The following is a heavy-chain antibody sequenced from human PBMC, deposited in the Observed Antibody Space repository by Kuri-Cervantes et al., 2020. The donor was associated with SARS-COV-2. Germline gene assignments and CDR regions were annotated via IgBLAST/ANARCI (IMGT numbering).Heavy chain of an antibody. CDR3: AANYGGNTYYYYGMDV. V-gene: IGHV1-2*04. CDR2: INPNSGGT. D-gene: IGHD4-23*01. CDR1: GYTFTGYY. J-gene: IGHJ6*02. Sequence: ASVKVSCKASGYTFTGYYMHWVRQAPGQGLEWMGWINPNSGGTNYAQKFQGWVTMTRDTSISTAYMELSRLRSDDTAVYYCAANYGGNTYYYYGMDVWGQGTTVTVSS.